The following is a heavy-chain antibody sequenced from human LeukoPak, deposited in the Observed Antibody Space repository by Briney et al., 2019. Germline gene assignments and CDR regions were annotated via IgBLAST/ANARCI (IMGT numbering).Heavy chain of an antibody. J-gene: IGHJ4*02. CDR2: LYSDGNT. V-gene: IGHV3-53*05. Sequence: GGSLRLSCAASMYTFITNDMTWVRQAPGKGLEWVSVLYSDGNTKYADSVQGRFTISRDNSKNTLYLEMNSLSPDDTAVYYCARGVEPLAANTLAYWGQGTLVTVSS. CDR3: ARGVEPLAANTLAY. CDR1: MYTFITND. D-gene: IGHD1-14*01.